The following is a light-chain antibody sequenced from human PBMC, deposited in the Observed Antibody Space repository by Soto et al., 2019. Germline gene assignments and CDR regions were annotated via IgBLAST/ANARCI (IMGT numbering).Light chain of an antibody. CDR3: QQSYSNPPT. CDR1: QTIRRY. J-gene: IGKJ1*01. V-gene: IGKV1-39*01. CDR2: AAS. Sequence: IHMTQSPYSLSASVRDTFTITCLAIQTIRRYLNWYQQNPGKAPKLLIYAASSLHSGVPSRLSGSGYGTDLTITISSMENEDFATYYCQQSYSNPPTFGHGTKVDIK.